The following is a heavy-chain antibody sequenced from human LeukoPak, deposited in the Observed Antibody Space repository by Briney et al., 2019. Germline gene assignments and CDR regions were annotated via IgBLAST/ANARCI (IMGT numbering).Heavy chain of an antibody. D-gene: IGHD3-10*01. CDR2: ISSSGSTI. Sequence: PGGSLRLSCAASGFTFSSYEMNWVRQAPGMGLQWVSYISSSGSTIFYADSVKGRFTISRDNAKESLYLQMNSLRAEDTAVYYCARDLREGAINFDYWGQGTLVTVSS. CDR1: GFTFSSYE. J-gene: IGHJ4*02. V-gene: IGHV3-48*03. CDR3: ARDLREGAINFDY.